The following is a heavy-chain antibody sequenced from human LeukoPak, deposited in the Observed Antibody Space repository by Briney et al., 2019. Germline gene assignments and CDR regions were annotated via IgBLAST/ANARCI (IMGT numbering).Heavy chain of an antibody. Sequence: SVKVSCKASGGTFSSYAISWVRQAPGQGLGWMGGITPIFGTANYAQRFQGRVTITTDESTSTAYMELSSLRSEDAAVYYCASPSPHSARGDAFDIWGQGTMVTVSS. J-gene: IGHJ3*02. CDR3: ASPSPHSARGDAFDI. V-gene: IGHV1-69*05. CDR2: ITPIFGTA. CDR1: GGTFSSYA.